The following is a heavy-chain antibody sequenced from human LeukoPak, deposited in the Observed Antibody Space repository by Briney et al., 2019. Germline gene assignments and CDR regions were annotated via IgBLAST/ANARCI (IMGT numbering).Heavy chain of an antibody. D-gene: IGHD2-21*02. J-gene: IGHJ4*02. CDR2: IYTSGST. CDR3: ARVAVVVTAIVFDY. V-gene: IGHV4-61*02. CDR1: GGSISSGSYY. Sequence: SETLSLTCTVSGGSISSGSYYWSWIRQPAGKGLEWIGRIYTSGSTNYNPSLKSRVTISVDTSKNQFSLKLSSVAAADTAVYYCARVAVVVTAIVFDYWGQGTLVTVSS.